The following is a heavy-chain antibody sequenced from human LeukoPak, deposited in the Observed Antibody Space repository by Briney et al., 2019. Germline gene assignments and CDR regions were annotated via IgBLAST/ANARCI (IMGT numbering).Heavy chain of an antibody. CDR3: ALYDFWSGYLGY. D-gene: IGHD3-3*01. CDR1: GFTVSSSY. V-gene: IGHV3-66*02. J-gene: IGHJ4*02. CDR2: IYSGSST. Sequence: GGSLRLSCAASGFTVSSSYMSWVRQAPGKGLEWVSVIYSGSSTYYADSVKGRFTISRDNSKNTLYLQMNSLRAEDTAVYYCALYDFWSGYLGYWGQGTLVTVSS.